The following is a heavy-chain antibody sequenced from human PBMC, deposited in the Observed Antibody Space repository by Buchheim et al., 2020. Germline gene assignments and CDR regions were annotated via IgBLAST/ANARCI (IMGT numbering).Heavy chain of an antibody. D-gene: IGHD1-20*01. CDR3: AREGITGLGGWFDP. CDR2: IYYSGST. Sequence: QVQLQESGPGLVKPSETLSLTCTVSGGSISSYYWSWIRQPPGKGLEWIGYIYYSGSTYYNPSLKSRVTISVDTSKNQFSLKLSSVTAADTAVYYCAREGITGLGGWFDPWGQGTL. J-gene: IGHJ5*02. CDR1: GGSISSYY. V-gene: IGHV4-59*12.